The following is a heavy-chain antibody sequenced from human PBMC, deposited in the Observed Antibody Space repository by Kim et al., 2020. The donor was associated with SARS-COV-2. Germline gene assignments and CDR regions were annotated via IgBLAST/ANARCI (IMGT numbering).Heavy chain of an antibody. Sequence: GGSLRLSCVASGFTFSSYGMHWVRQAPGKGLEWVAVISYDGSNKYYADSVKGRFTISRDNSKNTLYLQMNSLRAEDTAVYYCAKGFGGYSYDLFDYWGQGTLVTVSS. CDR1: GFTFSSYG. CDR3: AKGFGGYSYDLFDY. D-gene: IGHD5-18*01. CDR2: ISYDGSNK. J-gene: IGHJ4*02. V-gene: IGHV3-30*18.